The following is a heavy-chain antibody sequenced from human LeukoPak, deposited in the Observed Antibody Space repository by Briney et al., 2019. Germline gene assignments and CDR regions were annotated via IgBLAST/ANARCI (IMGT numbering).Heavy chain of an antibody. CDR2: ISYDGRNK. D-gene: IGHD6-25*01. J-gene: IGHJ4*02. V-gene: IGHV3-30*04. CDR1: GFTFSSYA. CDR3: ARDREDGSELDY. Sequence: GRSLRLSCVASGFTFSSYAMHWVRQAPGKGLEWVAVISYDGRNKYYADSVKGRFTISRDNSKNTLYLQMNSLRTEDTAVYYCARDREDGSELDYWGQGTLVTVSS.